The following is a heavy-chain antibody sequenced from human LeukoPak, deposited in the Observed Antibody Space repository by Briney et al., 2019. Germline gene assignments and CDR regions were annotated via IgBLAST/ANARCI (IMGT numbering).Heavy chain of an antibody. CDR3: ARDLDNSGWYVFDY. D-gene: IGHD6-19*01. CDR1: GGSISRYY. CDR2: IHYSGST. J-gene: IGHJ4*02. Sequence: SETLSLTCTVAGGSISRYYWSWIRQPPGKGLEWIGYIHYSGSTNSSPSLKSRVTISVDTSKNQFSLKLRSVTAADTAVYYCARDLDNSGWYVFDYWGRGNLVTVSS. V-gene: IGHV4-59*01.